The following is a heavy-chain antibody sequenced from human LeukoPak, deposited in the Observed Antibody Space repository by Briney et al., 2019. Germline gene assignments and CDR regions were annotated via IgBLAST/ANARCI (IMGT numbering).Heavy chain of an antibody. CDR3: AREVGGYSDAFDI. CDR1: GYTFTSYD. D-gene: IGHD4-23*01. V-gene: IGHV1-69*06. Sequence: SVKVSCKASGYTFTSYDINWVRQATGQGLEWMGGIIPIFGTANYAQKFQGRVTITADKSTSTAYMELSRLRSEDTAVYYCAREVGGYSDAFDIWGQGTMVTVSS. J-gene: IGHJ3*02. CDR2: IIPIFGTA.